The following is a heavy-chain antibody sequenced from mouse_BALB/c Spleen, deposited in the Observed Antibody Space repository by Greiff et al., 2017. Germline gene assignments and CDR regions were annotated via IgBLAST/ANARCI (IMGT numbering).Heavy chain of an antibody. CDR2: INPSTGYT. CDR1: GYTFTSYW. Sequence: VQLQQSGAELAKPGASVKMSCKASGYTFTSYWMHWVKQRPGQGLEWIGYINPSTGYTEYNQKFKDKATLTADKSSSTAYMQLSSLTSEDSAVYCWARGGPRVFAYWGQGTLVTVSA. D-gene: IGHD6-1*01. J-gene: IGHJ3*01. V-gene: IGHV1-7*01. CDR3: ARGGPRVFAY.